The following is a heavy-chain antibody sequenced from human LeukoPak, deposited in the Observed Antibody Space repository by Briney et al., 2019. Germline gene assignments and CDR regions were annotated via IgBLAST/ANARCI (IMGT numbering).Heavy chain of an antibody. CDR2: IIPIFGTA. J-gene: IGHJ5*02. CDR1: GGTFSSYA. CDR3: ARDAPVNTEYCSGGSCYSSWFDP. Sequence: GASVKVSCKASGGTFSSYAISWVRQAPGQGLEWMGGIIPIFGTANYAQKFQGRVTITADESTSTAYMELSSLRSEDTAVYYCARDAPVNTEYCSGGSCYSSWFDPWGQGTLVTVSS. D-gene: IGHD2-15*01. V-gene: IGHV1-69*13.